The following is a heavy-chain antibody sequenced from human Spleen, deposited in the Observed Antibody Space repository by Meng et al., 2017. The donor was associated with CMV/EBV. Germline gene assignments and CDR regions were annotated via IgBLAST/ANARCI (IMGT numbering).Heavy chain of an antibody. Sequence: GESLKISCVVSGFTFSRYRMNWVRQAPGRGLEWVSSISGSGGYISYADSVKGRFTISRDNADNSLYLQMNSLRAEDTAVYYCARGIFRRLVEWPKGSHFDSWGQGILVTVSS. CDR3: ARGIFRRLVEWPKGSHFDS. D-gene: IGHD3-3*01. CDR2: ISGSGGYI. CDR1: GFTFSRYR. J-gene: IGHJ4*02. V-gene: IGHV3-21*01.